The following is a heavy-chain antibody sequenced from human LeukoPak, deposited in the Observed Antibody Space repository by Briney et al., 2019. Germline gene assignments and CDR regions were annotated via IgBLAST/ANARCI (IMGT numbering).Heavy chain of an antibody. CDR2: IYYSGST. CDR1: GGSISSGGYY. CDR3: AGAYDYGGNSNWYFDL. J-gene: IGHJ2*01. V-gene: IGHV4-31*03. Sequence: SQTLSLTCTVSGGSISSGGYYWSWIRQHPGKGLEWIGYIYYSGSTYYNPSLKSRVTISVDTSKNQFSLKLSSVTAADTAVYYCAGAYDYGGNSNWYFDLWGRGTLVTVSS. D-gene: IGHD4-23*01.